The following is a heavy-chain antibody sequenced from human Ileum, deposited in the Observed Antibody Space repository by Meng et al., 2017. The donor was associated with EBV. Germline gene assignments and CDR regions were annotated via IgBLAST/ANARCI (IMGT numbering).Heavy chain of an antibody. V-gene: IGHV4-61*03. CDR1: SGSVSSGDYH. CDR2: ILSGST. J-gene: IGHJ4*02. D-gene: IGHD5-12*01. CDR3: AGGRAGYGGYKT. Sequence: QVRRPGSGPVLVRPWEALSLTCTFSSGSVSSGDYHWSWLRQPPGKGLEWIGYILSGSTNYDPSLTNRVTISVDTSKNHFSLKLTSVTAADTAVYYCAGGRAGYGGYKTWGQGTLVTVSS.